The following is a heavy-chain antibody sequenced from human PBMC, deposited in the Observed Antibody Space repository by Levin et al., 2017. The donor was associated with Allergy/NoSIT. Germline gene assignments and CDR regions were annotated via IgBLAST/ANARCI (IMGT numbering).Heavy chain of an antibody. J-gene: IGHJ4*02. CDR3: VNGLGHYDILTGYLSEFDY. CDR2: ISSNGGST. D-gene: IGHD3-9*01. Sequence: GGSLRLSCSASGFTFSSYAMHWVRQAPGKGLEYVSAISSNGGSTYYADSVKGRFTISRDNSKNTLYLQMSSLRAEDTAVYYCVNGLGHYDILTGYLSEFDYWGQGTLVTVSS. V-gene: IGHV3-64D*06. CDR1: GFTFSSYA.